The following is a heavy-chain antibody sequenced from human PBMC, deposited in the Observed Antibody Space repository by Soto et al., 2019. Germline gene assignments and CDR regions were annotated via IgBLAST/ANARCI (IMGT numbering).Heavy chain of an antibody. J-gene: IGHJ4*02. Sequence: SETLSLTCAVYGGSISSSGCYWGWIRQPPGKGLEWIGSIYYSGSTYYNPSLKSRVTISVDTSKNQFSLKLSSVTAADTAVYYCARPVEGTKFRFVFWGQGTQLTVSS. V-gene: IGHV4-39*07. CDR1: GGSISSSGCY. CDR2: IYYSGST. CDR3: ARPVEGTKFRFVF. D-gene: IGHD1-7*01.